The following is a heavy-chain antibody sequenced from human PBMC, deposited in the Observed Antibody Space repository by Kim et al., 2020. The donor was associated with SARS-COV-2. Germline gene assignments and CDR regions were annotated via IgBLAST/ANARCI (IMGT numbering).Heavy chain of an antibody. Sequence: TDYADAVKGRFTISRDNAKNTLYLQMNSLRAEDTAVYYCAKVASRYFDDWGQGTLVTVSS. V-gene: IGHV3-23*01. CDR3: AKVASRYFDD. CDR2: T. J-gene: IGHJ4*02.